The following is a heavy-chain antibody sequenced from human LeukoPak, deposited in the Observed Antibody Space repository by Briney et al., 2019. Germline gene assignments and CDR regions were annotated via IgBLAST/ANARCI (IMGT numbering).Heavy chain of an antibody. CDR3: ARGGGLDV. CDR1: GDSVTSGKYF. J-gene: IGHJ6*02. V-gene: IGHV4-34*01. CDR2: INHSGST. Sequence: LETLSLTCTVSGDSVTSGKYFWTWIRQPPGKGLEWIGEINHSGSTNYNPSLKSRVTISVDTSKNQFSLKLSSVTAADTAVYYCARGGGLDVWGQGATVTVSS.